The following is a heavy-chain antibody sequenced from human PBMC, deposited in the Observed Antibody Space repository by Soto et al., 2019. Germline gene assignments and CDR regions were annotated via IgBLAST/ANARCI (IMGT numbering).Heavy chain of an antibody. CDR3: ARNPVLGDSSGYYYTLPASP. D-gene: IGHD3-22*01. CDR2: ISYDGSNK. CDR1: GFTFSGYA. Sequence: GGSLRLSCAASGFTFSGYAMHWVRQAPGKGLEWVAVISYDGSNKYYADSVKGRFTISRDNSKNTLYLQMNSLRAEDTAVYYCARNPVLGDSSGYYYTLPASPWGQGTLVTVSS. J-gene: IGHJ4*02. V-gene: IGHV3-30-3*01.